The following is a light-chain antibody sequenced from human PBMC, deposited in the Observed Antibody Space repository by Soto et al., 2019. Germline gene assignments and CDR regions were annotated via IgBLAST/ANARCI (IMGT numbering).Light chain of an antibody. CDR1: SSNIGSNY. Sequence: QSVLTQPPSASGTPGQRVTISCSGSSSNIGSNYVYWYQQLPGTAPKLLIYSNNQRPSGVPDRFSGSKSGTSASLAISGLRSEDEADYYCAAWDDSLSAPYVFGTAKKVTV. CDR3: AAWDDSLSAPYV. V-gene: IGLV1-47*02. CDR2: SNN. J-gene: IGLJ1*01.